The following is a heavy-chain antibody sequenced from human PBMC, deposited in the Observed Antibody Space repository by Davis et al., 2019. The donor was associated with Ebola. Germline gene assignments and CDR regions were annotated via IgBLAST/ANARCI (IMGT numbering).Heavy chain of an antibody. J-gene: IGHJ6*02. CDR3: ARGPLGYYDSNGYYYRAYYYYYGMDV. CDR1: GGSFSGYY. V-gene: IGHV4-34*01. CDR2: INHSGST. Sequence: PSETLSLTCAVYGGSFSGYYWSWIRQPPGKGLEWIGEINHSGSTNYNPSLKSRVTISVDTSKNQFSLKLSSVTAADTAVYYCARGPLGYYDSNGYYYRAYYYYYGMDVWGQGTTVTVSS. D-gene: IGHD3-22*01.